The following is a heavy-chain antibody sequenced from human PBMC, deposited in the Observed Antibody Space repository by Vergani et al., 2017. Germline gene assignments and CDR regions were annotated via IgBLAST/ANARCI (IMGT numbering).Heavy chain of an antibody. Sequence: EVQLVESGGGLIQPGGSLRLSCAASGFTVSSNYMSWVRQAPGKGLEWVSVIYSGGSTYYADSVKGLFTISRDNSKNTLYLQMNSLRAEYTAVYYCARGPTHDFWSGYEIDYWGQGTLVTVSS. CDR2: IYSGGST. CDR1: GFTVSSNY. CDR3: ARGPTHDFWSGYEIDY. D-gene: IGHD3-3*01. J-gene: IGHJ4*02. V-gene: IGHV3-53*01.